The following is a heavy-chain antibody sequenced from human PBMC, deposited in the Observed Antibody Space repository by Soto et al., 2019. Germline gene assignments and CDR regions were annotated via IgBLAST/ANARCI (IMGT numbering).Heavy chain of an antibody. Sequence: PVEVSCKASGGTFSSYAISWVRQAPGQGLEWMGGIIPIFGTANYAQKFQGRVTITADESTSTAYMELSSLRSEDTAVYYCARGPYYYDSSGYFDYWGQGTLVTVSS. J-gene: IGHJ4*02. V-gene: IGHV1-69*13. CDR1: GGTFSSYA. CDR3: ARGPYYYDSSGYFDY. D-gene: IGHD3-22*01. CDR2: IIPIFGTA.